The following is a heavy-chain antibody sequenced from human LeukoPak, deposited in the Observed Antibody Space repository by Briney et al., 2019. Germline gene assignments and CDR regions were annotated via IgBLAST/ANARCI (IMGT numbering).Heavy chain of an antibody. D-gene: IGHD3-22*01. V-gene: IGHV1-18*01. CDR2: ISPYNGNT. CDR3: ARDDRSGSWSWFDP. J-gene: IGHJ5*02. CDR1: GYTFSSYG. Sequence: ASVKVSCKASGYTFSSYGISWVRQAPGQGFEWMGWISPYNGNTQYAQSLQDRVTMTTDTSTSTAYMEPRSLKSDDTAFYYCARDDRSGSWSWFDPWGQGTLVTVSS.